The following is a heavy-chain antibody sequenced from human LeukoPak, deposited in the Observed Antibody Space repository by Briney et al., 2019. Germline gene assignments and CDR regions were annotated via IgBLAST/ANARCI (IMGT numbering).Heavy chain of an antibody. V-gene: IGHV1-69*02. CDR1: GGTFSSYT. D-gene: IGHD3-22*01. J-gene: IGHJ4*02. Sequence: ASVRVAFQASGGTFSSYTISWVRQAPGQGLEWMGRIIPILGIAHYAQKFQGRVTITADKSTSTAYMELSSLRSEDTAVYYCASRGGSSGYYSDYWGQGTLVTVSS. CDR3: ASRGGSSGYYSDY. CDR2: IIPILGIA.